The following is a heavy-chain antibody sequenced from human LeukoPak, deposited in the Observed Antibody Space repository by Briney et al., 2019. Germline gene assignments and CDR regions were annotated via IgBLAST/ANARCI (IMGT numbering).Heavy chain of an antibody. CDR1: GYSFTSYW. J-gene: IGHJ4*02. Sequence: GESLQISFKGSGYSFTSYWIGWVRPMPGKGLEWMGIIYPGDSDIRYSPSFQGQVTISADKSISTAYLQWSSLKASDTAMYYCARHGPGYCTNGVCYPFDYWGQGTLVTVSS. CDR2: IYPGDSDI. D-gene: IGHD2-8*01. CDR3: ARHGPGYCTNGVCYPFDY. V-gene: IGHV5-51*01.